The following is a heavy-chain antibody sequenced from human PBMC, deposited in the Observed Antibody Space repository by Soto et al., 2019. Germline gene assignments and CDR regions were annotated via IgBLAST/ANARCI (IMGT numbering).Heavy chain of an antibody. J-gene: IGHJ5*01. CDR1: GATFANYW. CDR2: ISNDGRDI. V-gene: IGHV3-74*01. D-gene: IGHD2-21*01. CDR3: TRDIPHKRFES. Sequence: EVHVVESGGGLVQPVGSLRLSCEASGATFANYWMQWVRQVRGKGLVWVSRISNDGRDITYDDSVKGRFSTSRDNTKNFVFVHTNNPGVEDTAVYECTRDIPHKRFESWGQGTLVPCSS.